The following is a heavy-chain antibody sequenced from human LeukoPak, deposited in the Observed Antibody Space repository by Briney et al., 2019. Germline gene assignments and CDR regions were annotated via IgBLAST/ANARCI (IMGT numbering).Heavy chain of an antibody. CDR3: AKDIRRDGYNPTFDY. Sequence: QSGGSLRLSCAASGFTFDDYAMHWVRQAPGKGLEWVSGVSWNSGSIGYADSVKGRFTISRDNAKNSLYLQMNSLRAEDTALYYCAKDIRRDGYNPTFDYWGQGTLVTVSS. J-gene: IGHJ4*02. CDR1: GFTFDDYA. CDR2: VSWNSGSI. D-gene: IGHD5-24*01. V-gene: IGHV3-9*01.